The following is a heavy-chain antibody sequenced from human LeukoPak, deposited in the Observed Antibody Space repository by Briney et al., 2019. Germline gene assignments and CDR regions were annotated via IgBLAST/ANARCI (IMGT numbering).Heavy chain of an antibody. V-gene: IGHV3-30*03. Sequence: GGSLRLSCAASGFTFSDYYMSWIRQAPGKGLEWVAVISYDGSNKYYADSVKGRFTISRDNSKNTLYLQMNSLRAEDTALYYCARVRATFSPHFDNWGQGTLVTVSS. D-gene: IGHD5-12*01. CDR3: ARVRATFSPHFDN. J-gene: IGHJ4*02. CDR1: GFTFSDYY. CDR2: ISYDGSNK.